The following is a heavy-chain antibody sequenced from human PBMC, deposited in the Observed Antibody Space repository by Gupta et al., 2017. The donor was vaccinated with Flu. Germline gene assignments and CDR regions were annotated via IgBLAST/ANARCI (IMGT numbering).Heavy chain of an antibody. Sequence: EVQLLESGGGLVQPGGSLRLSCAASGFTFSSYALEWGRHAPGKGLEWVSAISGSGGSTYYADSVKGRFTISRDNSKNTLYLQMNSLRAEDTAVYYCAKDRITVVEMGAWNYWGQGTLVTVSS. V-gene: IGHV3-23*01. CDR3: AKDRITVVEMGAWNY. CDR2: ISGSGGST. CDR1: GFTFSSYA. D-gene: IGHD4-23*01. J-gene: IGHJ4*02.